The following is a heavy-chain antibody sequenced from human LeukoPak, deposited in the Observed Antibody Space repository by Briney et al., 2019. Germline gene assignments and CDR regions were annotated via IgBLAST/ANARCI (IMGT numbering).Heavy chain of an antibody. Sequence: GGSLRLSCAASGFTFSSYSMNWVRQAPGKGLEWVSYISSSSSTMYYADSVKGRFTISRDNAKNSLYLQMNSLRDEDTAVYYCASLVNDYFDYWGQGTLVTVSS. CDR1: GFTFSSYS. J-gene: IGHJ4*02. CDR2: ISSSSSTM. CDR3: ASLVNDYFDY. V-gene: IGHV3-48*02.